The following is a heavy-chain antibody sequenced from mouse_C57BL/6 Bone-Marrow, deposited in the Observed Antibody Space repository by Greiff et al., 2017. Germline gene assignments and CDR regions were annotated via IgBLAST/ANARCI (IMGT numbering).Heavy chain of an antibody. D-gene: IGHD1-1*01. Sequence: QVQLQQPGAELVKPGASVKMSCKASGYTFTSYWITWVKQRPGQGLEWIGDIYPGSVSTNYNEKFKSKATLTVDTSSSTAYMQLSSLTSEDSAVYYCARWRGTTVLDYWGQGTTLTVSS. CDR2: IYPGSVST. CDR1: GYTFTSYW. V-gene: IGHV1-55*01. CDR3: ARWRGTTVLDY. J-gene: IGHJ2*01.